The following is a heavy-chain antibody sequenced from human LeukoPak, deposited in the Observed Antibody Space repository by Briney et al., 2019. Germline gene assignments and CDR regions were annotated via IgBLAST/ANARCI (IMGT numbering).Heavy chain of an antibody. CDR1: GYSFSSYY. CDR2: INHSGDST. Sequence: ASVKVSCKASGYSFSSYYMHWGRRAPGQGLEWMGIINHSGDSTTYAQKFQGRVTMTRDTSTRTVYMELSSLRSDDTAVYYCARENDYGNNWFDPWGQGTLVTVSS. V-gene: IGHV1-46*01. J-gene: IGHJ5*02. D-gene: IGHD4-17*01. CDR3: ARENDYGNNWFDP.